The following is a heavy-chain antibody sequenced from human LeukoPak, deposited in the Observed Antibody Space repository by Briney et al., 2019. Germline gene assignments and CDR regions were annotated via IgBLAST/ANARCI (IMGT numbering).Heavy chain of an antibody. J-gene: IGHJ4*02. V-gene: IGHV1-2*02. Sequence: ASVKVSCKASGFTFSGYYMHWVRQAPGQGFEWMGWINPKSGGTNFAQKFQGRVTMTRDTSINTVYMELSSLGSDDTAVYYCARESRDTAWSLDLWGQGTLVTVSS. CDR1: GFTFSGYY. D-gene: IGHD1-1*01. CDR3: ARESRDTAWSLDL. CDR2: INPKSGGT.